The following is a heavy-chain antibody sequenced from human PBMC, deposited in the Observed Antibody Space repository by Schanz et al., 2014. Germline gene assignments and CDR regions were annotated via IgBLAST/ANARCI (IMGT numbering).Heavy chain of an antibody. V-gene: IGHV3-23*04. CDR1: GFAFSVYG. CDR2: LSGSGGST. J-gene: IGHJ4*01. D-gene: IGHD3-10*01. CDR3: ARANYRRKIGFDY. Sequence: EVQLVESGGGLVQPGGSLRLSCAASGFAFSVYGMHWVRQAPGKGPEWVSALSGSGGSTYYADSVKGRYTISRNNSKNTLYLQVNDLRAEDTAVYYCARANYRRKIGFDYWGRGTLVTVSS.